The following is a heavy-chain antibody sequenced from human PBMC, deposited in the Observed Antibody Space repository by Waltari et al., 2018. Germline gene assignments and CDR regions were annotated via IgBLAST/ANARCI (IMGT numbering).Heavy chain of an antibody. CDR2: IWCDGSDK. CDR3: AKDAFGNTYLDF. D-gene: IGHD2-2*02. J-gene: IGHJ4*02. Sequence: QVNLVESGGGVVQPGWSLRLSCSTSGFTFSTFGMHWGRQAPGKGLEWVALIWCDGSDKFYADSVRGRFTISRDNSARTLYLDMDSLRLDDTAMYYCAKDAFGNTYLDFWGQGTLVTVSS. CDR1: GFTFSTFG. V-gene: IGHV3-30*02.